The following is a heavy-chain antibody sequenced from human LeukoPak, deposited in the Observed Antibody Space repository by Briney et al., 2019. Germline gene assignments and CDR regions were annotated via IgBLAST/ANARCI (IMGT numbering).Heavy chain of an antibody. Sequence: ASVKVSCKASGGTFSSHAISWVRQAPGQGLEWMGGIIPIFGTANYAQKFQGRVTITTDESTSTAYMELSSLRSEDTAVYYCARVGYSSSLAPGWNDALDYWGQGTLVTVSS. D-gene: IGHD6-6*01. CDR1: GGTFSSHA. V-gene: IGHV1-69*05. CDR2: IIPIFGTA. J-gene: IGHJ4*02. CDR3: ARVGYSSSLAPGWNDALDY.